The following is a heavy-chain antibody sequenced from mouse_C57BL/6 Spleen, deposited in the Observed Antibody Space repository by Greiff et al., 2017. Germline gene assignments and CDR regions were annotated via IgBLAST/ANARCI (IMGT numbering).Heavy chain of an antibody. CDR1: GFNIKDDY. CDR2: IDPENGDT. Sequence: VQLQQSGAELVRPGASVKLSCTASGFNIKDDYMHWVKQRPEQGLEWIGWIDPENGDTEYASKFQGKATITADTSSNTAYLQLSSLTSEDTAVYYCTTFGQFAYWGQGTLVTVSA. CDR3: TTFGQFAY. J-gene: IGHJ3*01. V-gene: IGHV14-4*01.